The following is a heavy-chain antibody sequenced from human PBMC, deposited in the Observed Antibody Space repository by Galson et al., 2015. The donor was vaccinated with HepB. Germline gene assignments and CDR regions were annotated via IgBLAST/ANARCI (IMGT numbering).Heavy chain of an antibody. CDR1: RFTFSTYG. CDR2: TSSDGSSK. Sequence: SLRLSCAASRFTFSTYGMHWVRQAPGKGLEWVAVTSSDGSSKFYADSVKGRFPIPRDNSKNTLYLQMNSLKPEDTAVYYCAKDSLIYCGRGCFFDYWGQGTLVTVSS. CDR3: AKDSLIYCGRGCFFDY. J-gene: IGHJ4*02. V-gene: IGHV3-30*18. D-gene: IGHD2-21*01.